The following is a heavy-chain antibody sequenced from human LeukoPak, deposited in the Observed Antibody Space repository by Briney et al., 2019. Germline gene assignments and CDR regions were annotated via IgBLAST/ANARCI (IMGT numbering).Heavy chain of an antibody. J-gene: IGHJ6*02. Sequence: GRSLRLSCAASGFTFSSYAMHWVRQAPGKGLEWVAVISYDGSNKYYADSVKGRFTISRDNSKNTLYLQMNGLRAEDTAVYYCASTPPGVGATDYGMDVWGQGTTVTVSS. D-gene: IGHD1-26*01. CDR3: ASTPPGVGATDYGMDV. CDR2: ISYDGSNK. CDR1: GFTFSSYA. V-gene: IGHV3-30-3*01.